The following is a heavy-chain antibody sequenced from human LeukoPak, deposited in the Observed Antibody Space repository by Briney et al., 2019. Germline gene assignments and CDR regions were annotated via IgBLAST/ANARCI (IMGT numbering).Heavy chain of an antibody. J-gene: IGHJ3*02. CDR1: GFTFSSYA. Sequence: GGSLRLSCAASGFTFSSYAMSWVREAPGKGLKWVSGISGSGGSTYYADSVKGRFTISRDNSKNTLYLQMNSLRAEDTAVYYCAKDLVYDSSGYYTPGAFDIWGQGTMVTVSS. D-gene: IGHD3-22*01. V-gene: IGHV3-23*01. CDR2: ISGSGGST. CDR3: AKDLVYDSSGYYTPGAFDI.